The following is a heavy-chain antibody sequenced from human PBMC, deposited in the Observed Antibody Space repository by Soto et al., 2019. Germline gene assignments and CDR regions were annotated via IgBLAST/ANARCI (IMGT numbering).Heavy chain of an antibody. V-gene: IGHV1-69*01. J-gene: IGHJ4*02. CDR3: ARDRDGVVVTAEHFDY. D-gene: IGHD2-21*02. Sequence: QVQLVQSGDEVKKPGSSVKVSCKASGGTFSSYAISWVRQAPGQGLEWMGGIIPIFGTANYAQKYQGRVTITADESTSTAYRELSSLRSEDTAVYYCARDRDGVVVTAEHFDYWGQGTLVTVSS. CDR1: GGTFSSYA. CDR2: IIPIFGTA.